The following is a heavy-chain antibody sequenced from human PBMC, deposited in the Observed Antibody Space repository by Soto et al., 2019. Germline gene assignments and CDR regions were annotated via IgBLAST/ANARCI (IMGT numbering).Heavy chain of an antibody. V-gene: IGHV4-31*11. Sequence: TSETLSLTCAVSGGSISSGGYYWSWIRQHPGKGLEWIGYIYYSGSTYYNPSLKSRVTISVDTSKNQFSLKLSSVTAADTAVYYCARDPNREYFDYWGQGTLVTVSS. CDR3: ARDPNREYFDY. J-gene: IGHJ4*02. CDR1: GGSISSGGYY. CDR2: IYYSGST. D-gene: IGHD7-27*01.